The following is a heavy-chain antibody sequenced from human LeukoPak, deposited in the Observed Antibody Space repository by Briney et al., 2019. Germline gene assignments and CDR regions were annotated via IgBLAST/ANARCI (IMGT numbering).Heavy chain of an antibody. Sequence: SETLSLTCTVSGGSISSYYWSWIRQPPGKGLEWIGYIYYSGSTNYNPSLKSRVTISVDTPKNQFSLKLSSVTAADTAVYYCARELIHDSSGYYQFFDYWGQGTLVTVSS. CDR3: ARELIHDSSGYYQFFDY. V-gene: IGHV4-59*01. J-gene: IGHJ4*02. CDR1: GGSISSYY. CDR2: IYYSGST. D-gene: IGHD3-22*01.